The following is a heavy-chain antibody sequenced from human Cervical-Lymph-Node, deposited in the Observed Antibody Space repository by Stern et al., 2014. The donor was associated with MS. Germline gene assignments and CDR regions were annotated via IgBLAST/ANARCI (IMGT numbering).Heavy chain of an antibody. CDR2: ISPYDGYT. V-gene: IGHV1-18*01. CDR3: ASNLKPIVGATPDDAFDI. Sequence: QVQLVQSGTEVQKPGASVRVSCKASGFSFTSHGFSWVRQAPGQGLEWMGRISPYDGYTKYTQKFQGRVSMTTATSTTTAYMELGSLRSDDTAVYYCASNLKPIVGATPDDAFDIWGQGTMVIVSS. D-gene: IGHD1-26*01. J-gene: IGHJ3*02. CDR1: GFSFTSHG.